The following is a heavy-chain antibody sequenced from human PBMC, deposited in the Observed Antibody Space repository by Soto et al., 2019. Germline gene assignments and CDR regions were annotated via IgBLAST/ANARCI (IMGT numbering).Heavy chain of an antibody. V-gene: IGHV4-59*08. CDR2: IYYSGST. D-gene: IGHD2-2*01. Sequence: QVQLQESGPGLVKPSETLSLTCTVSGGSISSYYWSWIRQPPGKGLEWIGYIYYSGSTTYNPSLKSRVTISADTSKNQLSLNLSSVTAADTALYYCVRHRAFCSGKSCALGYYYYVDVWGIGTTVTVSS. J-gene: IGHJ6*03. CDR3: VRHRAFCSGKSCALGYYYYVDV. CDR1: GGSISSYY.